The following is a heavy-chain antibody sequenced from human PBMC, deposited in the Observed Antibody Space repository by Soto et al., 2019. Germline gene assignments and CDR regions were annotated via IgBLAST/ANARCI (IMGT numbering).Heavy chain of an antibody. CDR2: IFSNDEK. D-gene: IGHD6-13*01. J-gene: IGHJ5*02. Sequence: QVTVKESGPVLVKPTETLTLTCTVSGFSLSNAGLGVSWIRQPPGKALEWLAHIFSNDEKSYSTSLNSRLTISKDTSKSQVVLTMTNMDTVDTATYYCASTYSTSWYWFDPWGQGTLVTVSS. V-gene: IGHV2-26*04. CDR3: ASTYSTSWYWFDP. CDR1: GFSLSNAGLG.